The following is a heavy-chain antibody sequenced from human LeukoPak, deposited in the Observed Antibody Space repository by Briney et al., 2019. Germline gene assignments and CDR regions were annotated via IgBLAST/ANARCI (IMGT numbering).Heavy chain of an antibody. CDR3: ARGAMATSPFFDY. J-gene: IGHJ4*02. V-gene: IGHV4-59*01. CDR1: GGSISNYY. Sequence: PSETLSLTCPVSGGSISNYYYWTWVRQPPGKGLEWIGYVYYTGNTNFNPSLKSRVTMSLDTSRNQFSLKLSSLTAADTAWYYCARGAMATSPFFDYWGQGTLVSVSS. D-gene: IGHD5-24*01. CDR2: VYYTGNT.